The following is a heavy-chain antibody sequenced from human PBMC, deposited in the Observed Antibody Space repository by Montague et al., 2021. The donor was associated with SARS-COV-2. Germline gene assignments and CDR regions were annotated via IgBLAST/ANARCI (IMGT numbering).Heavy chain of an antibody. V-gene: IGHV2-5*02. J-gene: IGHJ4*02. CDR3: AHTSPMSINCYFDY. CDR2: XYWDDDK. D-gene: IGHD1-1*01. Sequence: PALVKPTQTLTLTCTFSGFSLSTSGVGVGWIRQPPGKALEWLALXYWDDDKRYSPSLKSRLTITKDTSKNQVVLTMTNMDPVDTATYYCAHTSPMSINCYFDYWGQGTLVTVSS. CDR1: GFSLSTSGVG.